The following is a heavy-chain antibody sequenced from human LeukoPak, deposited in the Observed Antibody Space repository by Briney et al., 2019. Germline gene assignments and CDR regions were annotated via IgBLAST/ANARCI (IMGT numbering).Heavy chain of an antibody. V-gene: IGHV4-4*01. J-gene: IGHJ4*02. CDR2: IHLSGRT. D-gene: IGHD2-8*01. CDR1: GGSITTTNW. Sequence: SETLSLTCGVSGGSITTTNWWSWVRQPPGQGLEWIGEIHLSGRTNYNPSLNSRVTLALDTSKNHLSLSLTSVTAADTAVYCCSRENGAFSPFGYWGQGTLVTVPS. CDR3: SRENGAFSPFGY.